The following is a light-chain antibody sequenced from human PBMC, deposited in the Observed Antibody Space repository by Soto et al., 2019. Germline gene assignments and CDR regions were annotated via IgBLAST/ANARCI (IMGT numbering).Light chain of an antibody. Sequence: QSVLTRPASVSGSPGQSITISCTGTSSDVVGYNYVSWYQHHPGKAPKLLIYDVSNRPSGISNRFSGSKSDNTASLTISGLQPEDEADYYCSSYTTSNTRQIVFGTGTKVTVL. CDR2: DVS. V-gene: IGLV2-14*03. CDR3: SSYTTSNTRQIV. J-gene: IGLJ1*01. CDR1: SSDVVGYNY.